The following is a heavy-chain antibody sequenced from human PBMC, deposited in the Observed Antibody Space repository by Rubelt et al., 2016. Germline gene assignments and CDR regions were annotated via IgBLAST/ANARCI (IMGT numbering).Heavy chain of an antibody. Sequence: QVQLQESGPGLVKPSETLSLTCTVSGGSISSYYWSWIRQPPGKGLEWIGYIYYSGSTNYNPSLKGGVTFLVDTAKNPFSLKRGSVTAADTAVYYGARMYYYDSSGYHTSETFDYWGQGTLVTVSS. D-gene: IGHD3-22*01. CDR2: IYYSGST. J-gene: IGHJ4*02. V-gene: IGHV4-59*12. CDR1: GGSISSYY. CDR3: ARMYYYDSSGYHTSETFDY.